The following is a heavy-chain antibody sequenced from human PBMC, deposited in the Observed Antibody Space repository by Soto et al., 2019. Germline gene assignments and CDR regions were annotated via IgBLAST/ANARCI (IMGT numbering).Heavy chain of an antibody. CDR1: GGSFRGYF. D-gene: IGHD2-15*01. CDR3: ARRFCSDSYCSYFDY. J-gene: IGHJ4*02. V-gene: IGHV4-34*10. Sequence: LSLTCAVYGGSFRGYFWSWIRQPPGKGLEWIGEIDHSGITSYSPSLGSRVTTSVDTPKNQFSLRLRSVTAADTAIYYCARRFCSDSYCSYFDYWGRGTLVTVSS. CDR2: IDHSGIT.